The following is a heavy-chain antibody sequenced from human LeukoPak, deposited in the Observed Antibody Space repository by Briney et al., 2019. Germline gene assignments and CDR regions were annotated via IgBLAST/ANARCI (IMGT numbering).Heavy chain of an antibody. CDR2: INHSGST. Sequence: SETLSLTCAVSGGSFSGYYWSCIRQPPGKGLEWIGEINHSGSTNYNPSLKSRVTISVDTSKNQFSLKLSSVTAADTAVYYCAILPMRYYYYMDVWGKGTTVTVSS. CDR1: GGSFSGYY. CDR3: AILPMRYYYYMDV. V-gene: IGHV4-34*01. J-gene: IGHJ6*03.